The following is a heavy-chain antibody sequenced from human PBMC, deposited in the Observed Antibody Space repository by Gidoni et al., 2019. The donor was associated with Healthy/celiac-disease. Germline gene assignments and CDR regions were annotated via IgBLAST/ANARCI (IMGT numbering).Heavy chain of an antibody. CDR3: AKDLGVPYGMDV. CDR1: GFPFNDYA. J-gene: IGHJ6*02. Sequence: ELQLLESGGGLVQPGRSLSPSCAASGFPFNDYAMHWVRQAPGKGLEWVSGISWNSGSIGYADSVKGRFTISRDNAKNSLYLQRNSLRAEDTAVYYCAKDLGVPYGMDVWGQGTTVTVSS. D-gene: IGHD2-8*01. V-gene: IGHV3-9*01. CDR2: ISWNSGSI.